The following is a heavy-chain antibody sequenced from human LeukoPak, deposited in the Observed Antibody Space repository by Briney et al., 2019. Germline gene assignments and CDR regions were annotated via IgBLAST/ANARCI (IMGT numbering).Heavy chain of an antibody. CDR1: GFTFSSYE. Sequence: GGSLRLSCAASGFTFSSYEMNWVRQAPGKGLEWVSYISSSGSTIYYADSVKGRFTISRDNAKNSLYLQMNSLRAEDTALYYCAKDGSSGYYYFHYWGQGTLVTVSS. CDR3: AKDGSSGYYYFHY. D-gene: IGHD6-19*01. V-gene: IGHV3-48*03. J-gene: IGHJ4*02. CDR2: ISSSGSTI.